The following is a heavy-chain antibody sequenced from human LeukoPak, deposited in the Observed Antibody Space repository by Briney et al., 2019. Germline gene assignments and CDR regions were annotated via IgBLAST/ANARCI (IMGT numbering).Heavy chain of an antibody. CDR3: AGTHYDFWSGFYSFDY. V-gene: IGHV3-53*01. D-gene: IGHD3-3*01. CDR1: GFTLSSNH. J-gene: IGHJ4*02. Sequence: QSGGSLRLSCGASGFTLSSNHMSWLREAPGKGLEWVSVIYSGDSTYYAESVKGRFPISRDNPKNTLYLQMNSLRAEDTAVYYCAGTHYDFWSGFYSFDYWGQGTLVTVSP. CDR2: IYSGDST.